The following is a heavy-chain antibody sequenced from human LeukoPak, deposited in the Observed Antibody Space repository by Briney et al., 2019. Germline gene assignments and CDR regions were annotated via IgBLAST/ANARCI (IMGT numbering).Heavy chain of an antibody. CDR1: GFTFSSYA. CDR3: AKDRLIVVVPAATGSDY. V-gene: IGHV3-23*01. J-gene: IGHJ4*02. Sequence: AGGSLRLSCAASGFTFSSYAMSWVRQAPGKGLEWVSSISGTGGSTYYADSVKGRFTISRDNSKNTLYLQMNSLRAEDTAVYYCAKDRLIVVVPAATGSDYWGQGTLVTVSS. D-gene: IGHD2-2*01. CDR2: ISGTGGST.